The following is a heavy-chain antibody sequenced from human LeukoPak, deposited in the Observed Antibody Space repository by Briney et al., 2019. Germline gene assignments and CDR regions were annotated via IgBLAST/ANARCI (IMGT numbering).Heavy chain of an antibody. CDR2: ISGSGDST. Sequence: GGSLRLSCAASGFTFSSYGMSWVRQAPGKGLEWVSGISGSGDSTYYADSVKGRFTVSRDNAKNSLYLQMNSLRAEDTAVYYCARESGGVLLWSSRGNWFDPWGQGTLVTVSS. CDR3: ARESGGVLLWSSRGNWFDP. D-gene: IGHD3-10*01. J-gene: IGHJ5*02. CDR1: GFTFSSYG. V-gene: IGHV3-23*01.